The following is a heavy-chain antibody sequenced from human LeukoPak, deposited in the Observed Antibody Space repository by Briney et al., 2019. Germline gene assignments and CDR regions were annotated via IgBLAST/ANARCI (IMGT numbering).Heavy chain of an antibody. V-gene: IGHV3-30*18. CDR2: ISHDGNHK. J-gene: IGHJ1*01. D-gene: IGHD3-10*01. CDR3: AKDRIVISFGDVSKH. CDR1: GFTFSNAW. Sequence: PGGSLRLSCAASGFTFSNAWMSWVRQAPGKGLEWVALISHDGNHKHYADSVKGRFTISRDNSKNTLYLQMTSLRVEDTAVYFCAKDRIVISFGDVSKHWGQGTLVTVSS.